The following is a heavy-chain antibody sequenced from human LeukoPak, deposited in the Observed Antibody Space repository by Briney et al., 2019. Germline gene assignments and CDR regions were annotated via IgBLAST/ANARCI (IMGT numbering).Heavy chain of an antibody. CDR1: GFTFSSYG. CDR3: AKDGDSRGYYSTYLDY. V-gene: IGHV3-23*01. CDR2: ISDSGGST. D-gene: IGHD3-22*01. Sequence: PGGSLRLSCAASGFTFSSYGMTWVRQAPGKGLEWVSSISDSGGSTFYADSVKGRFTISRDNSKNTLHLQMNSLRAEDTAVYYCAKDGDSRGYYSTYLDYWGQGILVTVSS. J-gene: IGHJ4*02.